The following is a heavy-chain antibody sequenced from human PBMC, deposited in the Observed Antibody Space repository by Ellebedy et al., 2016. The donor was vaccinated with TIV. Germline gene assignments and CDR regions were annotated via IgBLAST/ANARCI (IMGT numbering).Heavy chain of an antibody. CDR3: ARDDYSNSDYWYFDL. D-gene: IGHD4-11*01. Sequence: AASVKVSCMASGGTFSTYAISWVRQAPGQGLEWIGRIIPIPDITDYAQRFQGRVTITADKSTSTAYMELSSLRSEDTAVYYCARDDYSNSDYWYFDLWGRGTLVTVSS. J-gene: IGHJ2*01. V-gene: IGHV1-69*10. CDR1: GGTFSTYA. CDR2: IIPIPDIT.